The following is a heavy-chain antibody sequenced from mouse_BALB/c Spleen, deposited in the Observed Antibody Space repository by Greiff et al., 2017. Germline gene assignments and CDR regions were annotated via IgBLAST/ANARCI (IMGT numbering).Heavy chain of an antibody. Sequence: EVHLVESGGGLVQPGGSRKLSCAASGFTFSSFVMHWVRQAPEKGLEWVAYISSGSSTIYYADTVKGRFTISRDNPKNTLFLQMTSLRSEDTAMYYCARNYYLDYWGQGTTLTVSS. CDR2: ISSGSSTI. CDR1: GFTFSSFV. J-gene: IGHJ2*01. CDR3: ARNYYLDY. V-gene: IGHV5-17*02.